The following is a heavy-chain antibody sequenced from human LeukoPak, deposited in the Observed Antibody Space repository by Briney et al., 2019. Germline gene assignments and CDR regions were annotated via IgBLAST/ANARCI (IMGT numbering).Heavy chain of an antibody. CDR2: ISTSSSYI. CDR1: GFTFSSYS. D-gene: IGHD4/OR15-4a*01. Sequence: SGGSLRLSCAASGFTFSSYSMNWVRQAPGKGLEWVSSISTSSSYINYADSVKGRFTISRDNSKNTLYLQMNSLRAEDTAVYYCARRAGAYSHPYDYWGQGTLVTVSS. CDR3: ARRAGAYSHPYDY. J-gene: IGHJ4*02. V-gene: IGHV3-21*04.